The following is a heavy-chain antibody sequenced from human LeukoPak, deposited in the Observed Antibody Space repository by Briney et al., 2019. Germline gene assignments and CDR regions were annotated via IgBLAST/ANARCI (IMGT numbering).Heavy chain of an antibody. Sequence: SETLSLTFTVSGGSISSYYWSWIRQPPGKGLEWIGYIYYSGSTNYNPSLKSRVTISVDTSKNQFSLKLSSVTAADTAVYYCARVVVSSGWYNWFDPWGQGTLVTVSS. D-gene: IGHD6-19*01. CDR2: IYYSGST. CDR1: GGSISSYY. J-gene: IGHJ5*02. V-gene: IGHV4-59*01. CDR3: ARVVVSSGWYNWFDP.